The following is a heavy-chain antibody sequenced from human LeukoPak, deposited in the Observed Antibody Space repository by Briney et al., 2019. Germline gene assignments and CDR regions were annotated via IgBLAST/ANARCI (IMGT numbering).Heavy chain of an antibody. CDR1: GGTFSSYA. CDR2: IIPIFGTA. Sequence: ASVKVSCKASGGTFSSYAISWVRQAPGQGLEWMGGIIPIFGTANYAQKFQGRVTITADESTSTAYMELSSLRSEDTAVYYCARGDWNQPGFDPWGQGTLVTVSS. V-gene: IGHV1-69*13. D-gene: IGHD1-1*01. J-gene: IGHJ5*02. CDR3: ARGDWNQPGFDP.